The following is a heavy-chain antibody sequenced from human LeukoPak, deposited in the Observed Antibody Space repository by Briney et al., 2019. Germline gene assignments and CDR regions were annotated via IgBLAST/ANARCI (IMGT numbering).Heavy chain of an antibody. V-gene: IGHV1-46*01. CDR3: ARIRDGYNDAYDI. CDR1: GYTFPNYY. J-gene: IGHJ3*02. CDR2: INPGGDNT. Sequence: ASVTVSCKASGYTFPNYYIHWVRQAPGQGREWMGLINPGGDNTDYAQNFQGRVTMTRDTSTSTVYMGLSSLRSEDTAVYYCARIRDGYNDAYDIWGQGTMVTVSS. D-gene: IGHD5-24*01.